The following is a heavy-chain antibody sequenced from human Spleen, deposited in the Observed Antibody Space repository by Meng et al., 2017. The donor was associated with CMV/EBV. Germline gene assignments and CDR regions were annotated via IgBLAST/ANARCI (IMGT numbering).Heavy chain of an antibody. CDR1: GGSVTSSGYY. CDR2: TYYRGNT. V-gene: IGHV4-39*07. D-gene: IGHD4-23*01. CDR3: ARDHRWDYYYFGMDV. Sequence: SGGSVTSSGYYWGWIRQPPGKGLEWIGNTYYRGNTHYNPSLKSRVTISLDTSKNQWSLKLSSVTAADTAVYYCARDHRWDYYYFGMDVWGRGTLVTVSS. J-gene: IGHJ6*02.